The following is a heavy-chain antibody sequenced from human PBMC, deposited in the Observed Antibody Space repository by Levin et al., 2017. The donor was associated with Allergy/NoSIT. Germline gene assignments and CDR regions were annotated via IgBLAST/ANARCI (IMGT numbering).Heavy chain of an antibody. CDR3: ARCPAGSSSRYFDL. V-gene: IGHV4-4*02. CDR1: GDSIDRSHW. Sequence: SETLSLTCAVSGDSIDRSHWWSWVRQSPEKGLAWIGEIYHSGTTNYNPSLKSRVTISVDKSKNHFSLKLSSVTAADTAVYYCARCPAGSSSRYFDLWGRGTQVTVSS. J-gene: IGHJ2*01. D-gene: IGHD2-2*01. CDR2: IYHSGTT.